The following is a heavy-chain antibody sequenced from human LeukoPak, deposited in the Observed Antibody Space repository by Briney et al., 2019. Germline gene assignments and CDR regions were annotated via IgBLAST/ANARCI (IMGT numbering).Heavy chain of an antibody. CDR2: IKQDGSEK. CDR3: ARVEQWETYAGGFDY. Sequence: QTGGSLRLSCAASGFTFSSYTINWVRQAPGKGLEWVANIKQDGSEKYYVDSVKGRFTISRDNAKNSLYLQMNSLRAEDTAVYYCARVEQWETYAGGFDYWGQGTLVTVSS. CDR1: GFTFSSYT. D-gene: IGHD1-26*01. J-gene: IGHJ4*02. V-gene: IGHV3-7*01.